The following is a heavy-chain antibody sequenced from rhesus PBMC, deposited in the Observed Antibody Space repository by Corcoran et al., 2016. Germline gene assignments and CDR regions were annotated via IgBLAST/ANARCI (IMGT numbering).Heavy chain of an antibody. CDR2: INTNTGNP. J-gene: IGHJ4*01. CDR3: ARYAAAAGIDY. V-gene: IGHV7-114*01. D-gene: IGHD6-25*01. CDR1: GYTFTSYG. Sequence: QVQLVQSGAEVKQPGASVKVSCKASGYTFTSYGMNWVRQAHGQRLEWMGWINTNTGNPTYAQGFKDRFTFSRDTSISTAYLEISSLKAEDTAVYYCARYAAAAGIDYWGQGVLVTISS.